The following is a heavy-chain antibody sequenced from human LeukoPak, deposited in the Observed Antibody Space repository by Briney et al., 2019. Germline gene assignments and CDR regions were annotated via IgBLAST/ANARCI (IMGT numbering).Heavy chain of an antibody. CDR3: AKTGNYYDSSGYCLDY. Sequence: PGRSLRLSCAASGFTFSSYGVHWVRQAPGKGLEWVAVIWYDGSNKYYADSVKGRFTISRDNSKNTLYLQMNSLRAEDTAVYYCAKTGNYYDSSGYCLDYWGQGTLVTVSS. CDR1: GFTFSSYG. V-gene: IGHV3-33*06. J-gene: IGHJ4*02. D-gene: IGHD3-22*01. CDR2: IWYDGSNK.